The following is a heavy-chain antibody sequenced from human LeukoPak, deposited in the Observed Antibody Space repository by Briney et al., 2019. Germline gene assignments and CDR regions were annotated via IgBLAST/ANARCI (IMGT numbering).Heavy chain of an antibody. J-gene: IGHJ5*02. CDR1: GFTFSSYS. CDR2: ISNSGSII. V-gene: IGHV3-48*01. D-gene: IGHD2/OR15-2a*01. Sequence: PGGSLRLSCAASGFTFSSYSMNWVRQAPGKGLEWVSYISNSGSIIYYADSVKGRFTISRDNAKNSLYLQMNSLRAEDTAVYYCARRDCDTTKCRGSNWFDPWGQGTLVTVSS. CDR3: ARRDCDTTKCRGSNWFDP.